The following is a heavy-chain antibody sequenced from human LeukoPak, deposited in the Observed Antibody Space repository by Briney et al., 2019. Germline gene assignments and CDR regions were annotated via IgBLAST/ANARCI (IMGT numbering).Heavy chain of an antibody. CDR1: RGSFSGYY. D-gene: IGHD3-9*01. CDR2: INHSGTT. CDR3: ARGPTIDYDILTGYYYFDY. V-gene: IGHV4-34*01. J-gene: IGHJ4*02. Sequence: SETLSLTCAVYRGSFSGYYWAWIRQSPGKGLEWIGEINHSGTTNYNPSLKSRVTISIDTSKNQFSLKLSSVTAADTAVYYCARGPTIDYDILTGYYYFDYWGQGTLVTVSS.